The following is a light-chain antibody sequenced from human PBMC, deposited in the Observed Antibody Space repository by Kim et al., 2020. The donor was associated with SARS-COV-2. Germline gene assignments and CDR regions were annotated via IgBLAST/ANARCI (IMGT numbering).Light chain of an antibody. CDR2: QDS. CDR3: QAWEV. V-gene: IGLV3-1*01. Sequence: SYELTQPPSVSVSPGQTASITCSGDKLGDKYACWYQQKPGQSPVLVIYQDSKRPSGIPERFSGSNSGNTATLTISGTQAMDEADYYCQAWEVFGGGTKLT. J-gene: IGLJ3*02. CDR1: KLGDKY.